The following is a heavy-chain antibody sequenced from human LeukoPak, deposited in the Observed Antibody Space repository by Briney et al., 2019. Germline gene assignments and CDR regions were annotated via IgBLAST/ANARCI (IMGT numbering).Heavy chain of an antibody. CDR2: ISYDGSNQ. Sequence: GGSLRLSCEVSRFTFRNYGMHWLRQAPGKGLEWLTLISYDGSNQFYADSVKGRFTISRDNSKGTLYLQMNSLRAEDTAVYYCARGLHDYYYYYYMDVWGKGTTVTVSS. D-gene: IGHD4-11*01. CDR1: RFTFRNYG. CDR3: ARGLHDYYYYYYMDV. J-gene: IGHJ6*03. V-gene: IGHV3-30*03.